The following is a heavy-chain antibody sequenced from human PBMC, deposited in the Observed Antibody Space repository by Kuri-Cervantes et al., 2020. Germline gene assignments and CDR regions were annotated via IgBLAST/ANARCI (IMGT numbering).Heavy chain of an antibody. V-gene: IGHV2-5*02. CDR1: GFSLSTSGVG. J-gene: IGHJ5*02. CDR2: IYLDDDK. D-gene: IGHD4-17*01. CDR3: AHRPVTTVTNNWFDP. Sequence: SGPTLVKPTQTLTLTCTFSGFSLSTSGVGVGWIRQPPGKALEWLALIYLDDDKRYSPSLKSRLTITKDTTKNQVVLTMTNIDPVDTATYYCAHRPVTTVTNNWFDPWGQGTLVTVSS.